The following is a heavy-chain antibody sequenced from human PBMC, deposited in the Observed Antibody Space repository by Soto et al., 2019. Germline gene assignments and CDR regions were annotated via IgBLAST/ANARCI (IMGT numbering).Heavy chain of an antibody. CDR1: GFTVSSNY. CDR2: IFSGGTT. V-gene: IGHV3-53*02. Sequence: EVQLVETGGGLIQPGGSLRLSCAASGFTVSSNYMSWVRQAPGRGLEWVSTIFSGGTTHYADSVKGRFTISRDSSKNTLYLQMNSLRAEDTAIYYCARETVPPSYHYYDWGGQGTPVTVSS. D-gene: IGHD2-2*01. J-gene: IGHJ4*02. CDR3: ARETVPPSYHYYDW.